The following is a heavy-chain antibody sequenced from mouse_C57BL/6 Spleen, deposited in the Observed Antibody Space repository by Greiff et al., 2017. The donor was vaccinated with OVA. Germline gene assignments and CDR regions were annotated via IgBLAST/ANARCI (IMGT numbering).Heavy chain of an antibody. CDR3: ARYYYGSSYFDY. CDR1: GYTFTSYW. D-gene: IGHD1-1*01. V-gene: IGHV1-55*01. J-gene: IGHJ2*01. Sequence: QVQLQQPGAELVKPGASVKMSCKASGYTFTSYWITWVKQRPGQGLEWIGDIYPGSGSNNYNEKFKSKATLTVDTSSSTAYMQLSSLTSEDSAVYYCARYYYGSSYFDYWGQGTTLTVSS. CDR2: IYPGSGSN.